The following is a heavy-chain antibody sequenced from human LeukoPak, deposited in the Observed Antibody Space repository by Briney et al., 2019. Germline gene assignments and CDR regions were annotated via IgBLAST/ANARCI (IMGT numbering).Heavy chain of an antibody. D-gene: IGHD3-22*01. V-gene: IGHV3-23*01. Sequence: GGSLRLSCAASGFTFSNAWMSWVRQAPGKGLEWVSGISGSGDNTYYADSVKGRFTISRDNSKNTLYVQVNSLGTEDTAAYYCAKGSYYDSSGSFYFDYWGQGTLVTVSS. J-gene: IGHJ4*02. CDR2: ISGSGDNT. CDR3: AKGSYYDSSGSFYFDY. CDR1: GFTFSNAW.